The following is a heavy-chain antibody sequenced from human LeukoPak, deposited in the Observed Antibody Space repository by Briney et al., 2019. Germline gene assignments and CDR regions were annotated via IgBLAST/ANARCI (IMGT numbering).Heavy chain of an antibody. V-gene: IGHV3-49*03. J-gene: IGHJ4*02. D-gene: IGHD2-2*01. CDR2: IRSKAYGGTT. CDR1: GFTFGDYA. CDR3: TRWEDIVVVPAATFDY. Sequence: GGSLRLSCTASGFTFGDYAMSWFRQAPGKGLEWVGFIRSKAYGGTTEYAASVKGRFTISRDDSKSIAYLQMNSLKTEDTAVYYCTRWEDIVVVPAATFDYWGQGTLVTVSS.